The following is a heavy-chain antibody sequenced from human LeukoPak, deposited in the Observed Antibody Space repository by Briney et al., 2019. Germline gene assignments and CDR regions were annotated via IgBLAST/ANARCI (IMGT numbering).Heavy chain of an antibody. V-gene: IGHV4-4*07. CDR2: IYTSGST. Sequence: SETLSLTCTVSGGSISSYYWSWIRQPAGKGLEWIGRIYTSGSTNYNPSLKSRVTMSVDKPKNQFSLKLSSVTAADTAVYYCARSPHYDFWSGYFPWGQGTLVTVSS. D-gene: IGHD3-3*01. CDR3: ARSPHYDFWSGYFP. J-gene: IGHJ5*02. CDR1: GGSISSYY.